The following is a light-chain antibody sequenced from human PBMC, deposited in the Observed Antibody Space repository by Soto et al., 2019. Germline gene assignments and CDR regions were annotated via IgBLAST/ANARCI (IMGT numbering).Light chain of an antibody. V-gene: IGLV2-18*01. CDR2: DVN. CDR3: SLYTSNGSLI. Sequence: QSVLTQPPSVSGSPGQSVTMSCTGTTSDIDNYDSVSWYQQAPGTAPKLIIYDVNNRPSGAPDRFSGSTSGNTASLTISRLQAEDETDYFCSLYTSNGSLIFGPGTKGTVL. CDR1: TSDIDNYDS. J-gene: IGLJ1*01.